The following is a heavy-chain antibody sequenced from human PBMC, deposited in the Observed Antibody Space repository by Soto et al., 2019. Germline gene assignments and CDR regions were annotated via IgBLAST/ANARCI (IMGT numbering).Heavy chain of an antibody. CDR3: ERSTYYYDSSGYYRPSYGMDV. J-gene: IGHJ6*02. V-gene: IGHV3-13*01. D-gene: IGHD3-22*01. CDR1: GFTFSSYD. CDR2: IGTAGDT. Sequence: GGSLRLSCAASGFTFSSYDMHWVRQATGKGLEWVSAIGTAGDTYYPGSVKGRFTISRENAKKSLYLQMNSLRVEDTAVYYWERSTYYYDSSGYYRPSYGMDVWGQGTTVTVSS.